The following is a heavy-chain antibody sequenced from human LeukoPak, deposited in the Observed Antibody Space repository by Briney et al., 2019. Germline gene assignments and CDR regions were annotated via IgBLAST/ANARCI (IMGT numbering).Heavy chain of an antibody. V-gene: IGHV4-39*01. Sequence: PSDTLSLTCTVSGGSVSSSSYYWGWVRPPPGQGLEWIGLISYSGTSSYNPSHESRVTISVDTSKNEVSVILTSVTAPGTAIYYCVNSHGCYWGQGALVTAS. D-gene: IGHD4-17*01. CDR3: VNSHGCY. CDR2: ISYSGTS. CDR1: GGSVSSSSYY. J-gene: IGHJ4*02.